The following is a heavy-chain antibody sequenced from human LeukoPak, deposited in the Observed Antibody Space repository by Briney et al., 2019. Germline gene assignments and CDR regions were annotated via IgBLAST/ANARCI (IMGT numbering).Heavy chain of an antibody. CDR1: GGSISSYY. D-gene: IGHD6-13*01. Sequence: PSETLSLTCTVSGGSISSYYWSWIRQPPGKGLEWIGYIYYSGSTNYNPSLKSRVTISVDTSKNQFSLKLSSVTAADTAVYYCARHCRSSSWIFQHWGQGTLVTVSS. J-gene: IGHJ1*01. CDR2: IYYSGST. V-gene: IGHV4-59*08. CDR3: ARHCRSSSWIFQH.